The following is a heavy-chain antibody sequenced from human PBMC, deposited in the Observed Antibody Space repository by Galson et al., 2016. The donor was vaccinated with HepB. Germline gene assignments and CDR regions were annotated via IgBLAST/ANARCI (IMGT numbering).Heavy chain of an antibody. CDR2: ISGSNGNT. J-gene: IGHJ4*02. CDR3: AGDWDPIFGVVPKTEPDY. Sequence: SVKVSCKASGYTFSNYGVSWMRQAPGQGLEWLGWISGSNGNTNYVQKLLDRVTMTTDTSTSTAYMELRGLRSDDTAVYYCAGDWDPIFGVVPKTEPDYWGQGTLVTVSS. CDR1: GYTFSNYG. D-gene: IGHD3-3*01. V-gene: IGHV1-18*04.